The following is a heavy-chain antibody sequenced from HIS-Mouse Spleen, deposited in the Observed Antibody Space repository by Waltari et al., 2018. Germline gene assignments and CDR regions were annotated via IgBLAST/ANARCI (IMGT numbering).Heavy chain of an antibody. J-gene: IGHJ2*01. CDR2: NYYSGIT. CDR3: ARKIPYSSIWYDWYFDL. D-gene: IGHD6-13*01. V-gene: IGHV4-39*07. Sequence: QLQLQESGPGLVKPSETLSLTCTVSGGSISSSRYYWGWIRQPPGKGGEWIGSNYYSGITYNHHSLKRRVTTSVDTCKNQFSLKLSYVTAADTAVYYCARKIPYSSIWYDWYFDLWGRGTLVTVSS. CDR1: GGSISSSRYY.